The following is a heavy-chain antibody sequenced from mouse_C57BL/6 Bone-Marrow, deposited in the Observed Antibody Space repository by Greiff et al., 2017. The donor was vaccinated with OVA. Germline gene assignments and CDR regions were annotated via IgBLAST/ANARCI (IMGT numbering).Heavy chain of an antibody. CDR3: AEGDSNLYFDY. J-gene: IGHJ2*01. D-gene: IGHD2-5*01. CDR1: GYTFTSYG. V-gene: IGHV1-81*01. CDR2: IYPRSGNT. Sequence: QVHVKQSGAELARPGASVKLSCKASGYTFTSYGISWVKQRTGQGLEWIGEIYPRSGNTYYNEKFKGKATLTAYKSSSTAYMELRSLTSEDSAVYFCAEGDSNLYFDYWGQGTTLTVSS.